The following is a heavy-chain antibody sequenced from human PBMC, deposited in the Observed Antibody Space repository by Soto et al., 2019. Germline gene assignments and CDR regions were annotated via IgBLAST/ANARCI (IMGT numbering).Heavy chain of an antibody. CDR3: ARLSGDGFWKSYSPYNLFES. V-gene: IGHV3-48*03. CDR2: INGGGDMK. CDR1: GFAFANYE. D-gene: IGHD3-3*01. Sequence: EVQLVESGGGLVQPGRSLRLSCAASGFAFANYEMHWVRQAPGKGLDWVAYINGGGDMKYYADSVEGRFTISRDNAKNALFLQMDNLRAEDTAIYYCARLSGDGFWKSYSPYNLFESWGQGALVTVSS. J-gene: IGHJ5*01.